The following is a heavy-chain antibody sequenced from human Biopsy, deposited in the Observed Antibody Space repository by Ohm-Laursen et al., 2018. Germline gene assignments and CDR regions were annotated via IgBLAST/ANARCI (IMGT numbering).Heavy chain of an antibody. CDR1: GGSISSSTTYY. CDR3: ARHPTGFWFDP. CDR2: IYNTETT. J-gene: IGHJ5*02. Sequence: SETLSLTCPVSGGSISSSTTYYWAWLRQPPGKGLEWIGSIYNTETTFYNPSLKSRVTISVDTSTNQFSLKVSSVTAADTALYFCARHPTGFWFDPWGHGILVTVSS. V-gene: IGHV4-39*01.